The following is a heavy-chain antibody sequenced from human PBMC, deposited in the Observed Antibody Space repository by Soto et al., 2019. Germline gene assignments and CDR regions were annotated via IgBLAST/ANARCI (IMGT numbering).Heavy chain of an antibody. CDR1: GGSFSGYC. J-gene: IGHJ6*02. CDR2: INHSGST. Sequence: PSETLSLTCAVYGGSFSGYCWSWIRQPPGKGLEWIEEINHSGSTNYNPSLKSRVTISVDTSKNQFSLKLSSVTAADTAVYYCARLNGYCISTNCHGYYGMDVWGQGTTVTVSS. V-gene: IGHV4-34*01. CDR3: ARLNGYCISTNCHGYYGMDV. D-gene: IGHD2-2*03.